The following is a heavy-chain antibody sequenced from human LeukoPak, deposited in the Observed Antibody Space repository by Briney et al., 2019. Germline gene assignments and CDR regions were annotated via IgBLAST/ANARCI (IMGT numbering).Heavy chain of an antibody. CDR1: GGTFSSYA. D-gene: IGHD3-22*01. CDR2: IIPIFGTA. V-gene: IGHV1-69*13. J-gene: IGHJ4*02. CDR3: ARATYYYDSSGYYPYYFDY. Sequence: SVKVSCKASGGTFSSYAISWVRQAPGQGLEWMGGIIPIFGTANYAQKFQGRVTITADESTSTAYMELSSLRSEDTAVYYCARATYYYDSSGYYPYYFDYWGQGTLVTASS.